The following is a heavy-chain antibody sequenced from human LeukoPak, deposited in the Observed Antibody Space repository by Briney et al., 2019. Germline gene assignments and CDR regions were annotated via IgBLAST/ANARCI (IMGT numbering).Heavy chain of an antibody. CDR1: GFTVSSNY. Sequence: GGSLRLSCAASGFTVSSNYMSWVRQAPGKGLEWVSVIYSGGSIYYADSVRGRFTISRDNSKNTLYLHMNSLRAEDTAVYYCAKERAGYTNPYYFDYWGQGTLVTVSS. V-gene: IGHV3-53*01. CDR3: AKERAGYTNPYYFDY. CDR2: IYSGGSI. D-gene: IGHD3-16*02. J-gene: IGHJ4*02.